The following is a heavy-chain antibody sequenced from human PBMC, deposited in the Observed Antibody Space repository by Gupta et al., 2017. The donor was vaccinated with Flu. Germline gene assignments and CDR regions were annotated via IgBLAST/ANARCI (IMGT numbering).Heavy chain of an antibody. D-gene: IGHD2-21*01. CDR2: IETAGDT. Sequence: YDMHWVRQVPGKGMEGVSAIETAGDTYYPDSVMVRFTISRENAKNSLYLTMYSLRAAATAVYYWARGKAVGVFPNYYGLDV. CDR3: ARGKAVGVFPNYYGLDV. V-gene: IGHV3-13*01. CDR1: YD. J-gene: IGHJ6*01.